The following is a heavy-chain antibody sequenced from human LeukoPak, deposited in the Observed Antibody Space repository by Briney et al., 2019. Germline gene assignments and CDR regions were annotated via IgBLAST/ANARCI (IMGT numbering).Heavy chain of an antibody. CDR3: AQVITTTASFSH. V-gene: IGHV2-5*02. Sequence: SGPTLVNPTQALTLTCTFSGFSLSSSGVGVGWIRQPPGKALEWLALIYWDDDKRYSPSLKSRLTITKDTSKNQVVLTMTNMDPVDTATYYCAQVITTTASFSHWGQGTLVTVSS. CDR1: GFSLSSSGVG. D-gene: IGHD1-1*01. J-gene: IGHJ1*01. CDR2: IYWDDDK.